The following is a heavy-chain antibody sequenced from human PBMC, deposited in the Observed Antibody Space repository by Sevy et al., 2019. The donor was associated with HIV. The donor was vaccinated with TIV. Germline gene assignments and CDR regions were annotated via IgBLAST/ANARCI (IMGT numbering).Heavy chain of an antibody. D-gene: IGHD2-15*01. CDR3: ARAHCSGGRCYSLAY. CDR2: ISPHNGDT. J-gene: IGHJ4*02. Sequence: ASVKVSCKISVYTFTTYHITWVRQAPGQGPECMGRISPHNGDTNYAPKFQGRVTMITDKSTSTAYMELRSLRSDDTAVYYCARAHCSGGRCYSLAYWGQGTLVTVSS. CDR1: VYTFTTYH. V-gene: IGHV1-18*01.